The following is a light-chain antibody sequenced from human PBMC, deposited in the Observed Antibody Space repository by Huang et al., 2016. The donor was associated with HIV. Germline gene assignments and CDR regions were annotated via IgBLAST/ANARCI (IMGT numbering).Light chain of an antibody. CDR2: GAS. Sequence: EVVMTQSPATLSVSPGERATLSCRASQRISINLAWYQQKPGQAPRLLIYGASTRATCIPARCSGSGSGTEFTLTISSLQSEDYAVYFCQQYDDWPPYTFGQGTKLEIK. CDR3: QQYDDWPPYT. CDR1: QRISIN. J-gene: IGKJ2*01. V-gene: IGKV3-15*01.